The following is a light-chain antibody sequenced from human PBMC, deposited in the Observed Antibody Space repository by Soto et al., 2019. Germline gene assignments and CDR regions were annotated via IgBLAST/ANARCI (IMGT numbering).Light chain of an antibody. CDR3: HHYGGSPIT. V-gene: IGKV3-20*01. CDR1: QSVNSDY. Sequence: VLTQSPATLSLSPGERATLSCRASQSVNSDYLGWFQQKPGQAPRLLIYGASTRATGIPDRFSGSGSGTDFTLTISRLEPEDFAVYYCHHYGGSPITFGQGTRLEIK. J-gene: IGKJ5*01. CDR2: GAS.